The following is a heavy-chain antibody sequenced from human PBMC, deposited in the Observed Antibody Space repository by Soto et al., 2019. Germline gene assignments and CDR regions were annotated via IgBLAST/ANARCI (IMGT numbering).Heavy chain of an antibody. CDR1: GFTFSTYA. V-gene: IGHV3-23*01. Sequence: GGSLRLSCVASGFTFSTYAMSWVRQAPGKGLEWVSVISDSGGSTDYADSVKGRFTISRDNSKHTLYLQMNSLRAEDTAVYYCAKDAYFGSGTYYFDNWGQGTLVTVSS. CDR3: AKDAYFGSGTYYFDN. J-gene: IGHJ4*02. D-gene: IGHD3-10*01. CDR2: ISDSGGST.